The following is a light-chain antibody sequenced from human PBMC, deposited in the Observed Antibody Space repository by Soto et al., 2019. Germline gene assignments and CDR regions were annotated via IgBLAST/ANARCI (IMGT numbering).Light chain of an antibody. CDR3: QQYNVWPRT. CDR1: QSVSND. CDR2: GAS. J-gene: IGKJ1*01. V-gene: IGKV3-15*01. Sequence: EIVMTQSPGTLSLSPGERATLSCRASQSVSNDLAWIQQRPGQPPRLLIYGASTRATGIPARFSGSGSGTEFTLTISSQQPEDFAVYCCQQYNVWPRTFGQGTKVEIK.